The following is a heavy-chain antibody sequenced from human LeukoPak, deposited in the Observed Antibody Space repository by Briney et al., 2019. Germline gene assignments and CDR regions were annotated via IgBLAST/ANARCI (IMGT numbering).Heavy chain of an antibody. CDR3: AKDTVHDYGDFTDY. V-gene: IGHV3-30*18. Sequence: GGSLRLSCAASGFTFSSYGMHWVRQAPGKGLEWVAVISYDGSNKYYADSVKGRFTISRDNSKNTLYLQMNSLRAEDTAVYYCAKDTVHDYGDFTDYWGQGTLVTVSS. D-gene: IGHD4-17*01. J-gene: IGHJ4*02. CDR2: ISYDGSNK. CDR1: GFTFSSYG.